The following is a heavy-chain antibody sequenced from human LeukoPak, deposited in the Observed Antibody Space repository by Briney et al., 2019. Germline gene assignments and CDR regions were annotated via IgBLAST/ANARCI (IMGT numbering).Heavy chain of an antibody. CDR3: ARDKYYYGSGSYFYYYYGMDV. J-gene: IGHJ6*02. CDR2: INHSGST. V-gene: IGHV4-34*01. Sequence: PSETLSLTCAVYGGSFSGYYWSWIRQPPGKGLEWIGEINHSGSTNYNPSLKSRVTISVDTSKNQFSLKLSSVTAADTAVYYCARDKYYYGSGSYFYYYYGMDVWGQGTTVTVSS. CDR1: GGSFSGYY. D-gene: IGHD3-10*01.